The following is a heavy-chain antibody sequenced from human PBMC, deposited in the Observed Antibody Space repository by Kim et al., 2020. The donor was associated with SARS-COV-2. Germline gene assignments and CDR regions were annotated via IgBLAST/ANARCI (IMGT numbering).Heavy chain of an antibody. CDR1: GGSFSGYY. Sequence: SETLSLTCAVYGGSFSGYYWSWIRQPPGKGLEWIGDIYHSGTTKNNPSLKSRVTISVDTSKNQLSLKLSSVTAADTAVFFCARSLYLSPSSSWVRFDPWGQGTLVTVSS. J-gene: IGHJ5*02. D-gene: IGHD6-13*01. CDR3: ARSLYLSPSSSWVRFDP. CDR2: IYHSGTT. V-gene: IGHV4-34*01.